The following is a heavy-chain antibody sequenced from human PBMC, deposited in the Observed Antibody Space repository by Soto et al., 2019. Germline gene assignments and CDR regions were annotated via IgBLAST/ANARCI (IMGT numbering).Heavy chain of an antibody. Sequence: QVQLVQSGAEVKKPGASVKVSCKASGYTFTSYGISWVRQAPGQGVEWMGWISAYNGNTTYAQKLQGRVTMTTDTSTSTAYRELRSLRSDDTAVYYCTRASGSAYWFDPWGQGTLVTVSS. CDR3: TRASGSAYWFDP. CDR2: ISAYNGNT. V-gene: IGHV1-18*01. J-gene: IGHJ5*02. CDR1: GYTFTSYG. D-gene: IGHD1-26*01.